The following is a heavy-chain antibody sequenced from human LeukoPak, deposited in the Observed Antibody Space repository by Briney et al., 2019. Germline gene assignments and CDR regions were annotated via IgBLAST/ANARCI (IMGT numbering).Heavy chain of an antibody. Sequence: GVSLRLSCAASGFTFSSYAMSWVRQAPGKGLEWVSAISGSGGSTYHADSVKGRFTISRDNSKNTLYLQMNCLRAEDTAVYYCANLISPDGDYWGQGTLVTVSS. V-gene: IGHV3-23*01. CDR3: ANLISPDGDY. D-gene: IGHD2/OR15-2a*01. CDR2: ISGSGGST. CDR1: GFTFSSYA. J-gene: IGHJ4*02.